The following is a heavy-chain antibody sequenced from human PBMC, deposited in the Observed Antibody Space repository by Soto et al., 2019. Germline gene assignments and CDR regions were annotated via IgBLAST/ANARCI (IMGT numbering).Heavy chain of an antibody. CDR1: GFTFSDYG. J-gene: IGHJ4*02. V-gene: IGHV3-30*18. CDR3: AKEAQVGSGWCRGSDY. CDR2: ISYDGNKK. D-gene: IGHD6-19*01. Sequence: QVQLVQSGGGVVQPGRSLRLSCAASGFTFSDYGMHWVRQAPGKGLEWVAVISYDGNKKYYADSVKGRFTISRDSSKEMLFLQMNSLKTDDTAVYYCAKEAQVGSGWCRGSDYWGQGTLVTVSS.